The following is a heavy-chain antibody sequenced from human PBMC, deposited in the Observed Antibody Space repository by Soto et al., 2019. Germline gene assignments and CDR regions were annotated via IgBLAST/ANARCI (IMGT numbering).Heavy chain of an antibody. J-gene: IGHJ5*02. Sequence: SQTLSLTCAISGDSVSSNTASWNWIRQSPSRGLEWLGRTYFRSKWYNDYAVPVKSRIIINPDTSNNQFPLQLNSVTPEDTAVYFCAKGDNLGPKTGYAFDPWGQGIMVTVSS. V-gene: IGHV6-1*01. CDR3: AKGDNLGPKTGYAFDP. D-gene: IGHD5-12*01. CDR2: TYFRSKWYN. CDR1: GDSVSSNTAS.